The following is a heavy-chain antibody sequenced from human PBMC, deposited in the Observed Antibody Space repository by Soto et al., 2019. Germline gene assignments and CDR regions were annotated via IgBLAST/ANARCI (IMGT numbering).Heavy chain of an antibody. V-gene: IGHV3-21*01. CDR2: ISSSSSYI. CDR1: GFTFISYS. CDR3: ARDRYDYIWGSDRYTVQFFDY. J-gene: IGHJ4*02. Sequence: GGSLRLSCAASGFTFISYSMNWVRQAPWKGLEWVSSISSSSSYIYYADSVKGRFTISRDNAKNSLYLQMNSLRAEDTAVYYCARDRYDYIWGSDRYTVQFFDYWGQGTLVTVSS. D-gene: IGHD3-16*02.